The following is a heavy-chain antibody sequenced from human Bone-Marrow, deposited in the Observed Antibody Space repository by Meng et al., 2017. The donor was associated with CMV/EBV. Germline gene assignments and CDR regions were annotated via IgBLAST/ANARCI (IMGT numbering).Heavy chain of an antibody. V-gene: IGHV4-34*01. J-gene: IGHJ6*02. CDR2: INHSGST. CDR1: GGSFSGYY. D-gene: IGHD5-24*01. CDR3: ARGDGYYYGMDV. Sequence: SETLSLTCAVYGGSFSGYYWSWIRQPPGKGLEWIGEINHSGSTNYSPSLKSRVTISVDTSKNQFSLKLSSVTAADTAVYYCARGDGYYYGMDVWGQGTTVTVSS.